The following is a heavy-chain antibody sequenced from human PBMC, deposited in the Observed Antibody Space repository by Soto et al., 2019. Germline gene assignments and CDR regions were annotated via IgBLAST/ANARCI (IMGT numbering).Heavy chain of an antibody. CDR2: IPYDGSNK. D-gene: IGHD2-2*02. V-gene: IGHV3-30*18. Sequence: GGSLRLSCAASGFTFSSYGMHWVRQAPGKGLEWVAVIPYDGSNKYYADSVKGRFTISRDNSKNTLYLQMNSLRAEDTAVYYCANGQGRCSSTSCYTEYYYYGMDVWGQGTTVTVSS. CDR3: ANGQGRCSSTSCYTEYYYYGMDV. CDR1: GFTFSSYG. J-gene: IGHJ6*02.